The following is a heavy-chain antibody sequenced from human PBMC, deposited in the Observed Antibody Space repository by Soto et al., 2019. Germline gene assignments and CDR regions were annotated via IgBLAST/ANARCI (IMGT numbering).Heavy chain of an antibody. CDR1: GFSFSSYG. D-gene: IGHD3-10*01. V-gene: IGHV3-30*18. Sequence: QVQLVESGGGVVQSGRSLRLSCTASGFSFSSYGMHWVRQAPGKGLEWVAVISYDGNNKFYSDSVKGRFTVTRDNSKNXLNLHMNSLRAEDTAVYYCAKTGIYYGSGSYYFDYWGQGTLVTVSS. CDR3: AKTGIYYGSGSYYFDY. CDR2: ISYDGNNK. J-gene: IGHJ4*02.